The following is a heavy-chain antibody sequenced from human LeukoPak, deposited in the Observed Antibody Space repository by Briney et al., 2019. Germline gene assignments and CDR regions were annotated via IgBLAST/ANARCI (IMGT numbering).Heavy chain of an antibody. CDR3: ARGRIAATHYYYYYYMDV. D-gene: IGHD2-15*01. CDR2: IYYSGST. Sequence: SWVRQPPGKGLEWIGYIYYSGSTYYNPSLKSRVTISVDTSKNQFSLKLSSVTAADTAVYYCARGRIAATHYYYYYYMDVWGKGTTVTVSS. J-gene: IGHJ6*03. V-gene: IGHV4-30-4*08.